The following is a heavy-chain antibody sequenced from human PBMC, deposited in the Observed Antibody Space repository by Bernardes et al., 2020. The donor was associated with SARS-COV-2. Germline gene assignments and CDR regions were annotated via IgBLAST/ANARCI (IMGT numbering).Heavy chain of an antibody. V-gene: IGHV4-61*02. CDR2: FSTSGTT. Sequence: SETLSLTCTVSGGSISSSRYYWSWIRQPAGKGLEWIGRFSTSGTTDYNPSLKSRVTISVDTSKNQFSLRLSSVTVADTAVYYCARGAYGSGSSNWFDPWGQGTLVTVSS. D-gene: IGHD3-10*01. CDR1: GGSISSSRYY. J-gene: IGHJ5*02. CDR3: ARGAYGSGSSNWFDP.